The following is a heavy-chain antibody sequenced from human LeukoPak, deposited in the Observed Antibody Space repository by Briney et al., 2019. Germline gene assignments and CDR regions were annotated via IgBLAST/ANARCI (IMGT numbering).Heavy chain of an antibody. CDR3: ARNRRMTTVTMPKY. CDR1: GFTFSSYA. V-gene: IGHV3-23*01. Sequence: GGSLRLSCAASGFTFSSYAMSWVRQAPGKGLEWVSAISGSGGSTYYADSVKGRFTISIDNSKNTLYLQMNSLRAEDTAVYYCARNRRMTTVTMPKYWGQGTLVTVSS. J-gene: IGHJ4*02. CDR2: ISGSGGST. D-gene: IGHD4-17*01.